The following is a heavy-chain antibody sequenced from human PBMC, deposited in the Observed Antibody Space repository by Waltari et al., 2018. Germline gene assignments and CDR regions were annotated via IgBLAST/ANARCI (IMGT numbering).Heavy chain of an antibody. CDR3: ARDLSGSYRGGYFDY. J-gene: IGHJ4*02. Sequence: QVQLVQSGAEVKKPGAAGAAVQVSCKASGYTFTSYDINWGRHATGQWLEWMGWMNPNSGNTGYAQKFQVRVTMTRNTSISTVYMELSSLRSEDTAVYYCARDLSGSYRGGYFDYWGQGTLVTVSS. CDR2: MNPNSGNT. D-gene: IGHD1-26*01. CDR1: GYTFTSYD. V-gene: IGHV1-8*01.